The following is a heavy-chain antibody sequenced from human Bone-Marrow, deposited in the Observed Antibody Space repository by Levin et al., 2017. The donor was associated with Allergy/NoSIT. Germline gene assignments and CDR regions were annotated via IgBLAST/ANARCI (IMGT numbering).Heavy chain of an antibody. J-gene: IGHJ4*02. CDR1: GASISSTNSY. CDR3: ARHVVVVAAASRPTEYFDY. V-gene: IGHV4-39*01. CDR2: IYYSGST. Sequence: SETLPLTCTVSGASISSTNSYWGWIRQPPGKGLEWIGNIYYSGSTYFNPSLKSRVTISLDTSKNQFSLKLNSVTAADTAVYFCARHVVVVAAASRPTEYFDYWGQGTLVTVSS. D-gene: IGHD2-15*01.